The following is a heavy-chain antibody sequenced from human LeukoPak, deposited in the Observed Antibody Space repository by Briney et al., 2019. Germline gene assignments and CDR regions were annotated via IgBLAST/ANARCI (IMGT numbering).Heavy chain of an antibody. J-gene: IGHJ4*02. D-gene: IGHD3-22*01. CDR3: AKDPIRYYYDSSGANY. V-gene: IGHV3-23*01. CDR2: ISGSGGST. CDR1: GFTFSSYA. Sequence: QPGGSPRLSCAASGFTFSSYAMSWVRQAPGKGLEWVSAISGSGGSTYYADSVKGRFTISRDNSKNTLYLQMNSLRAEDTAVYYCAKDPIRYYYDSSGANYWGQGTLVTVSS.